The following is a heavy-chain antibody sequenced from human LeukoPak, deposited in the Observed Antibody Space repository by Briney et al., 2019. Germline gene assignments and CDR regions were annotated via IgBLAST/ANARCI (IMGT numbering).Heavy chain of an antibody. D-gene: IGHD3-3*01. CDR2: IKQDGSEK. J-gene: IGHJ4*02. Sequence: GGSLRLSCAASGFTVSSNYMNWVRQAPGKGLEWVANIKQDGSEKYYVDSVKGRFTISRDNAKNSLYLQMNSLRAEDTAVYYCARERSGWRGLFDYWGQGTLVTVSS. CDR3: ARERSGWRGLFDY. CDR1: GFTVSSNY. V-gene: IGHV3-7*01.